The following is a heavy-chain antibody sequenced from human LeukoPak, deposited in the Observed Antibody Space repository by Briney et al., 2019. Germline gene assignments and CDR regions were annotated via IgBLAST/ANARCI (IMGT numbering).Heavy chain of an antibody. D-gene: IGHD6-13*01. CDR3: ARAAYSSTWYSRYFDL. CDR1: GFTFSSYD. J-gene: IGHJ2*01. CDR2: IGTAGEI. V-gene: IGHV3-13*01. Sequence: QTGGSLRLSCAASGFTFSSYDIHWVRQATGKGLEWVSGIGTAGEIYYPGSVKGRFTTSRENAKNSLYLQMNSLRAGDTAVYYCARAAYSSTWYSRYFDLWGRGTLVTVSS.